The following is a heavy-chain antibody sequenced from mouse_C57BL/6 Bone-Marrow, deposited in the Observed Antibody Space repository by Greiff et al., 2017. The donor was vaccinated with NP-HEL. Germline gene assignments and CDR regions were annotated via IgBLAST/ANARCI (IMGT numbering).Heavy chain of an antibody. J-gene: IGHJ1*03. CDR2: ISSGGSYT. D-gene: IGHD1-1*01. V-gene: IGHV5-6*01. CDR1: GFTFSSYG. CDR3: ARHRATVVAPWFDV. Sequence: EVNLVESGGDLVKPGGSLKLSCAASGFTFSSYGMSWVRQTPDKRLEWVATISSGGSYTYYPDSVKGRFTISRDNAKNTLYLQMSSLKSEDTAMYYCARHRATVVAPWFDVWGTGTTATVSS.